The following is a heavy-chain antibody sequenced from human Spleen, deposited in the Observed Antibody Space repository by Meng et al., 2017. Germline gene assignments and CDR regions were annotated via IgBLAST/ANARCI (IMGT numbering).Heavy chain of an antibody. Sequence: QGQAVQSGAEVKKPVASVKVSCKVSDYTLTSDGFSWVRQAPGQGLQWMGWINIYNGITNYGRNFQGRVTLTTDTSTSTGYMELRSLTSDDTAVYYCATRGNPYLDRWGQGTLVTVSS. V-gene: IGHV1-18*04. CDR3: ATRGNPYLDR. J-gene: IGHJ4*02. CDR1: DYTLTSDG. CDR2: INIYNGIT.